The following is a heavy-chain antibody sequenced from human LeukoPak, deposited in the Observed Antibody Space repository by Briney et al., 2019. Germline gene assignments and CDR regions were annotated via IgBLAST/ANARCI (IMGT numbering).Heavy chain of an antibody. Sequence: SETLPLTCAVSGHSISIGYYWGWIRQPPGRGLEWIGSMSHNRGTYYNPSLKSRVTISMDTSKNQISLRLTSVTAADTAVYYCASYYASGVSAYNYYGMDVWGKGTTVTVSS. D-gene: IGHD3-10*01. CDR2: MSHNRGT. J-gene: IGHJ6*04. CDR3: ASYYASGVSAYNYYGMDV. CDR1: GHSISIGYY. V-gene: IGHV4-38-2*01.